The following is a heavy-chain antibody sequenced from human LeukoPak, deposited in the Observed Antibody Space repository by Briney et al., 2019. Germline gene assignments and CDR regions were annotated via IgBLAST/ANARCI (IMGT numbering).Heavy chain of an antibody. D-gene: IGHD6-6*01. CDR1: GFTFSSYA. Sequence: PGRSLRLSCAASGFTFSSYAMHWVRQAPGKGLEWVAVISYDGSNKYYADSVKGRFTISRDNSKNTLYLQMNSLRAGDTAVYYCARGSSSGLIFFDYWGQGTLVTVSS. V-gene: IGHV3-30-3*01. J-gene: IGHJ4*02. CDR3: ARGSSSGLIFFDY. CDR2: ISYDGSNK.